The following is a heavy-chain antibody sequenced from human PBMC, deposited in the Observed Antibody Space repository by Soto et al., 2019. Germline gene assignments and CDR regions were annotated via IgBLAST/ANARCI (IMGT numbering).Heavy chain of an antibody. Sequence: PSETLSLTCAVSGDSISSNYWWSWVRQPPGKGLEWIGEIYHSGSTNYYPSLRSRVTISVDKSKNQFSLKLNSLTAADTAVYYCARGEGGDYYDSSGYYTDLDYWGQGTLVTVSS. CDR2: IYHSGST. CDR1: GDSISSNYW. CDR3: ARGEGGDYYDSSGYYTDLDY. J-gene: IGHJ4*02. D-gene: IGHD3-22*01. V-gene: IGHV4-4*02.